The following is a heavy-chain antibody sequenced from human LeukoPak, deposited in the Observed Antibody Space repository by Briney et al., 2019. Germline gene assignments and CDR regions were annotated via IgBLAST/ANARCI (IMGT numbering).Heavy chain of an antibody. V-gene: IGHV3-9*01. CDR3: AKERILLWFGELFGDAFDI. Sequence: GGSLRLSCAASGFTFSSSGISWVRQAPGKGLEWVSGISWNSGSIGYADSVKGRFTISRDNAKNSLYLQMNSLRAEDTALYYCAKERILLWFGELFGDAFDIWGQGTMVTVSS. D-gene: IGHD3-10*01. CDR2: ISWNSGSI. CDR1: GFTFSSSG. J-gene: IGHJ3*02.